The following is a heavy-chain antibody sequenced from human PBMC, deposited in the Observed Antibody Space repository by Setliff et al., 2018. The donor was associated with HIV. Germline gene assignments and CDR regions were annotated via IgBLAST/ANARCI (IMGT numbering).Heavy chain of an antibody. J-gene: IGHJ4*02. CDR2: ISSHIGKNT. V-gene: IGHV3-11*05. Sequence: GGSLRLSCAASGFSFRDYYMNWIRQAPGKGLEWVSYISSHIGKNTNYADSVKGRFTISRDNAKNSLYLQMNSLRAEDTAVYYCARGGDRQQLVLIDYWGQGTLVTVSS. CDR3: ARGGDRQQLVLIDY. D-gene: IGHD6-13*01. CDR1: GFSFRDYY.